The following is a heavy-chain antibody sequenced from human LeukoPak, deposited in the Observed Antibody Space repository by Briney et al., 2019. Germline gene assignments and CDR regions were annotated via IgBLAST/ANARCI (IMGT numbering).Heavy chain of an antibody. CDR2: MLSGGGDDK. J-gene: IGHJ4*02. Sequence: GGSLRLSCAASGFTFSNYAMSWVRLAPGKGLEWVAGMLSGGGDDKHYADSVQGRFTISRENSKNTLFLQVNSLRAEDTAVYYCVKGSSAWGRYYFDFWGQGTLVAVSS. V-gene: IGHV3-23*01. D-gene: IGHD2-2*01. CDR1: GFTFSNYA. CDR3: VKGSSAWGRYYFDF.